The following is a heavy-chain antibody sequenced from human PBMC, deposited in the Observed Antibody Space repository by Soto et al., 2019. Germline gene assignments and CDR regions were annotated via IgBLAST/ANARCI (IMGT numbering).Heavy chain of an antibody. V-gene: IGHV3-23*01. J-gene: IGHJ4*02. CDR1: GFTFSNYA. Sequence: EVQLLESGGGLVHPGRCLRLSCAASGFTFSNYAMSWVRQAPGQGLDWVSAISGSGGTTYYADSVKGRFTISRDNSKNTLFRQMNSLRAEDAAVYYCAKFFVEAGSNSGWPWSFHYWVQGTLVSVSS. CDR3: AKFFVEAGSNSGWPWSFHY. D-gene: IGHD6-25*01. CDR2: ISGSGGTT.